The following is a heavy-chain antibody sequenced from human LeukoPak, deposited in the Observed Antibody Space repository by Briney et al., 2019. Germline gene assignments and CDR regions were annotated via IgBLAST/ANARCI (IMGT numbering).Heavy chain of an antibody. CDR3: ARDAAAGVIMDYFDY. Sequence: PGGSLRLSCAASGFTFSSYWMSWVRQAPGKGLEWVANIKQDGSEKYYVDSVKGRFTISGDNAKNSLYLQMNSLRAEDTAVYYCARDAAAGVIMDYFDYWGQGTLVTVSS. D-gene: IGHD3-10*01. V-gene: IGHV3-7*03. CDR2: IKQDGSEK. J-gene: IGHJ4*02. CDR1: GFTFSSYW.